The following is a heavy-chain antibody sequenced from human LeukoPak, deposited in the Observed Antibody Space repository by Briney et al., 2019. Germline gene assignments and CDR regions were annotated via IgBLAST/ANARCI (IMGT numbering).Heavy chain of an antibody. D-gene: IGHD2-15*01. V-gene: IGHV1-69*06. CDR3: ARDGRGGRENWFDP. CDR2: ILPIFGTT. Sequence: GASVKVSCKASGGTFSNYAFSWVRQAPGQGLEWMGRILPIFGTTNYAQNFQDRVTINADKYTSTVYMELSSLRSEDAAVYYCARDGRGGRENWFDPCGQGTLVTVSS. CDR1: GGTFSNYA. J-gene: IGHJ5*02.